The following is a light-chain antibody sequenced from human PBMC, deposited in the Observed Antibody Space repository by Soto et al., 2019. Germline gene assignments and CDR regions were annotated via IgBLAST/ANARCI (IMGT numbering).Light chain of an antibody. J-gene: IGKJ1*01. CDR3: QQRSNWPRT. CDR1: QSVSSN. V-gene: IGKV3-15*01. Sequence: EIVMTQSPATLSVSPGERATLSFRASQSVSSNLAWYQQKPGQAPRLLIYGASTRATGIPARFSGSGSGTEFTLTISSLEPEDFAVYYCQQRSNWPRTFGQGTKVDIK. CDR2: GAS.